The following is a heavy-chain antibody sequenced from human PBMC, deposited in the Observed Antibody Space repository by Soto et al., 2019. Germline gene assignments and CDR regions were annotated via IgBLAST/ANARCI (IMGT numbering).Heavy chain of an antibody. J-gene: IGHJ4*02. CDR1: GFSFGASW. CDR2: IKQDGSEK. D-gene: IGHD2-15*01. V-gene: IGHV3-7*01. Sequence: EVQLMESGGGLVQPGGSLRLSCEASGFSFGASWMAWVRQAPGKGLEWVADIKQDGSEKNYVDSLKGRVTISRDNAKNSLYLQMNSLRSEDTAVYYCARDPYSGAIDYWGLGTLVTVSS. CDR3: ARDPYSGAIDY.